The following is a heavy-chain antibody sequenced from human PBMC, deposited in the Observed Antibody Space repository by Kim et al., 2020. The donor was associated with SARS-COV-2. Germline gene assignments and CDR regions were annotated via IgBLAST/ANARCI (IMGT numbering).Heavy chain of an antibody. V-gene: IGHV4-30-4*01. CDR1: GGSIRSGDYY. CDR3: ARDINGDDYLDY. Sequence: SETLSLTCTVSGGSIRSGDYYWSWIRQPPGKGLEWIGYIYYSGSAYYNPSLKSRVTISVDTSKNQFSLKLRSVTAADTAVYYCARDINGDDYLDYWGQGT. J-gene: IGHJ4*02. D-gene: IGHD4-17*01. CDR2: IYYSGSA.